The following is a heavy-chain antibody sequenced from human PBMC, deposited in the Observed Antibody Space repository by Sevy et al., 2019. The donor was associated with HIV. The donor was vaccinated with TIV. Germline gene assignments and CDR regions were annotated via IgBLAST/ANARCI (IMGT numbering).Heavy chain of an antibody. D-gene: IGHD6-13*01. Sequence: SETLSLTCTVSVYSISSGYNWGWIRQPPGKGLEWIASRNRSGSTYYTPSLKSRVTISVDTSKNQFSLRLNSVTAADTAVYYCARDHSRNYAWDWFDPWGQGTLVTVSS. CDR2: RNRSGST. CDR1: VYSISSGYN. CDR3: ARDHSRNYAWDWFDP. V-gene: IGHV4-38-2*02. J-gene: IGHJ5*02.